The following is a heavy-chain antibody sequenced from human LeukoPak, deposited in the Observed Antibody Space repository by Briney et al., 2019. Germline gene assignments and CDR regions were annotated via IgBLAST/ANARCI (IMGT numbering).Heavy chain of an antibody. Sequence: ASVRVSCKASGYTFTNYGISWVRQAPGQGLEWMGWISAYDNSTHYAQNLQGRVTMTTDTSASTAYMELRSLRSDDTAVYYCAREGMTAPIHYWGQGTLVTVSS. CDR1: GYTFTNYG. D-gene: IGHD2-21*01. J-gene: IGHJ4*02. CDR3: AREGMTAPIHY. V-gene: IGHV1-18*01. CDR2: ISAYDNST.